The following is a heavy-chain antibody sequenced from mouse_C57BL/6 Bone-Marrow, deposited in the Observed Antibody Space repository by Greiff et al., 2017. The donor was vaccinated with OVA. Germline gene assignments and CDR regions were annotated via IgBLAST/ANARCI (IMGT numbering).Heavy chain of an antibody. J-gene: IGHJ4*01. V-gene: IGHV1-64*01. CDR2: IHPNSGST. CDR1: GYTFTSYW. Sequence: QVQLQQPGAELVKPGASVKLSCKASGYTFTSYWMHWVKQRPGQGLEWIGMIHPNSGSTNYNEKFKSKATLTVDKSSSTAYMQLSSLTSQDSAVYYCARRGDLYAMDYWGQGTSVTVSS. CDR3: ARRGDLYAMDY.